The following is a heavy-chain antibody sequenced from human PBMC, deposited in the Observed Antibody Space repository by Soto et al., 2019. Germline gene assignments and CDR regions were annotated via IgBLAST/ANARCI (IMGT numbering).Heavy chain of an antibody. CDR1: GFTFSSYG. J-gene: IGHJ3*02. CDR3: AKDYYDSSPDAFDI. Sequence: GGSLRLSCAASGFTFSSYGMHWVRQAPGKGLEWVAVISYDGSNKYYADSVKGRFTISRDNSKNTLYLQMNSLRAEDTAVYYCAKDYYDSSPDAFDIWGQGTMVT. D-gene: IGHD3-22*01. CDR2: ISYDGSNK. V-gene: IGHV3-30*18.